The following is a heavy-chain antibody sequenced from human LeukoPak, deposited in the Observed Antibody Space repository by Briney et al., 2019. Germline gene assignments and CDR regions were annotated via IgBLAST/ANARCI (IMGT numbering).Heavy chain of an antibody. V-gene: IGHV4-34*01. D-gene: IGHD1-26*01. CDR3: ASDNSGSYSHFDY. J-gene: IGHJ4*02. CDR1: GGSFSGYY. Sequence: SETLSLTCAVYGGSFSGYYWSWIRQPPGKGLEWIGEINHSGSTNYNPSLKSRVTISVDTSKNQFPLTLSSVTAADTAVYYCASDNSGSYSHFDYWGQGTLVTVSS. CDR2: INHSGST.